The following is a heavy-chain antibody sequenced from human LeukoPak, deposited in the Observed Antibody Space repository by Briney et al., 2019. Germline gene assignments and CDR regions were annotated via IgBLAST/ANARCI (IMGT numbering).Heavy chain of an antibody. V-gene: IGHV3-30*02. Sequence: GGSLRLSCAASGFTFSYYGFHWVRQAPGKGLEWVAFIRYDGNDKYYAESVRGRFTISRDTSRNTLYLQMNSLRLEDTAVYYCAKDLMRDRWFGESWGQGTLVTVSS. J-gene: IGHJ5*02. CDR2: IRYDGNDK. D-gene: IGHD3-10*01. CDR3: AKDLMRDRWFGES. CDR1: GFTFSYYG.